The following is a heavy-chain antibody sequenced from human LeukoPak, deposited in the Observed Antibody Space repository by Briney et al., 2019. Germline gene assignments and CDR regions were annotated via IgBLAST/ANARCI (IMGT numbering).Heavy chain of an antibody. CDR1: GFPFSAYW. Sequence: SGGSLRLSCGASGFPFSAYWMHWVRQAPGKGLVWVSHISPGGTTTSYADSVKGRFTISRDNAKNALYLQLTRLRAEDTAVYYCARGLINRYGYDFGGQGTLVTASS. CDR3: ARGLINRYGYDF. D-gene: IGHD3/OR15-3a*01. J-gene: IGHJ4*02. V-gene: IGHV3-74*01. CDR2: ISPGGTTT.